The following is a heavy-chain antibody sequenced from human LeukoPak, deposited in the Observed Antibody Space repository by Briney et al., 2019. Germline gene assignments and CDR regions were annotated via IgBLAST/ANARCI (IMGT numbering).Heavy chain of an antibody. J-gene: IGHJ4*02. CDR1: GFTFSSYA. CDR2: ISSNGGST. V-gene: IGHV3-64*01. Sequence: PGGSLRLSCAASGFTFSSYAMHWVRQAPGKGLEYVSAISSNGGSTYYANSVEGRFTISRDNSKNTLYLQMGSLRAEDMAVYYCARLGPRYYDSSGYPDYWGQGTLVTVSS. CDR3: ARLGPRYYDSSGYPDY. D-gene: IGHD3-22*01.